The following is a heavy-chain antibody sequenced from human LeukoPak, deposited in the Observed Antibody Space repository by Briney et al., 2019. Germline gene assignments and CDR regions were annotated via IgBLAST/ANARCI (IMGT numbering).Heavy chain of an antibody. CDR1: GFTFSTYA. D-gene: IGHD5-18*01. Sequence: GGSLRLSCAASGFTFSTYALSWVRQAPGKGLEWVSGVSGTGRGTNYADSVKGRFTISRDNSKNTVYLRMSSLRAEDTAVYYCAKDRMGYNYSPDYWGQGTLVTVSS. CDR3: AKDRMGYNYSPDY. J-gene: IGHJ4*02. CDR2: VSGTGRGT. V-gene: IGHV3-23*01.